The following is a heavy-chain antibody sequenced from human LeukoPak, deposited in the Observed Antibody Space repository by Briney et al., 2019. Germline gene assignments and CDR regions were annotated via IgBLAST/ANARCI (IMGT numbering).Heavy chain of an antibody. CDR2: INAGNGDK. CDR3: ARDAYYYDSSGYYSPKNYFDY. Sequence: GASVKVSCKASGYTFTRYTMHWVRQAPGQRLEWMGWINAGNGDKKYSQKFRGRITITRDTSANTVYMELSSLRSEDTAVYYCARDAYYYDSSGYYSPKNYFDYWGQGTLVTVSS. J-gene: IGHJ4*02. D-gene: IGHD3-22*01. V-gene: IGHV1-3*01. CDR1: GYTFTRYT.